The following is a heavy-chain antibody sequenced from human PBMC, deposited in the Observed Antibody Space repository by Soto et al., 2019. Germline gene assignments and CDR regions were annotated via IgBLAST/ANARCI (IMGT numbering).Heavy chain of an antibody. CDR1: GFTFGDYA. CDR3: TRDLQTQWLVPRGAFDI. D-gene: IGHD6-19*01. V-gene: IGHV3-49*04. Sequence: GGSLRLSCTASGFTFGDYAMSWVRQAPGKGLEWVGFIRSKAYGGTTEYAASVKGRFTISRDDSKSIAYLQMNSLKTEDTAVYYCTRDLQTQWLVPRGAFDIWGQGTMVTVSS. CDR2: IRSKAYGGTT. J-gene: IGHJ3*02.